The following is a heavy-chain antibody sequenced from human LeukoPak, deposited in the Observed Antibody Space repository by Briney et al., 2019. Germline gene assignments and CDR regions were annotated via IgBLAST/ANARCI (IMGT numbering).Heavy chain of an antibody. D-gene: IGHD3-22*01. CDR2: IYPGDSDT. J-gene: IGHJ4*02. Sequence: GESLKISCKGSGYSFTSYWIGWVRQMPGKGLEWMGIIYPGDSDTRYSPSFQGQVTISADKSISTAYLQWSSLKASDTAMYYCARHLSSGYYYYEYYFDYWGQGTLVTVSS. V-gene: IGHV5-51*01. CDR1: GYSFTSYW. CDR3: ARHLSSGYYYYEYYFDY.